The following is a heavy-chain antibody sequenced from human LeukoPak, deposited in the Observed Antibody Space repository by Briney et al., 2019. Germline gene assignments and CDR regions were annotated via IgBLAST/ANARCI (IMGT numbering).Heavy chain of an antibody. J-gene: IGHJ6*03. D-gene: IGHD3-22*01. CDR2: IKQDGSEK. Sequence: GGSLRLSCAASGFTFSSYWMSWVRQAPGKGLEWVANIKQDGSEKYYVDSVKGRFTISRDNAKNSLYLQMNSLRAEDTAVYYCARHPHYYDSSGYYCGRYYYYMDVWGKGTTVTISS. CDR1: GFTFSSYW. V-gene: IGHV3-7*01. CDR3: ARHPHYYDSSGYYCGRYYYYMDV.